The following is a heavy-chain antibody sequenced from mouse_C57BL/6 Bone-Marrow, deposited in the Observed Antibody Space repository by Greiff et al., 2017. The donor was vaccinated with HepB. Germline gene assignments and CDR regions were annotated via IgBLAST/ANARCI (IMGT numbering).Heavy chain of an antibody. V-gene: IGHV1-69*01. CDR3: ARGASSYGYFDV. Sequence: QVQLKQPGAELVMPGASVKLSCKASGYTFTSHWMHWVEQRPGHGPEWIGEIDPSDNYTNYNQKFKGKSTLTVDKSSSTAYMQLSSLTSEDSAVYYCARGASSYGYFDVWGTGTTVTVSS. CDR1: GYTFTSHW. J-gene: IGHJ1*03. CDR2: IDPSDNYT. D-gene: IGHD1-1*01.